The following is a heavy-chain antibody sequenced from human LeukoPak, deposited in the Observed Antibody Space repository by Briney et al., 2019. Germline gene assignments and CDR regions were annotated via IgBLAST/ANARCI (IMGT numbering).Heavy chain of an antibody. V-gene: IGHV4-59*11. Sequence: SETLSLTCSVSGGSFTSHYWSWFRQPPGKGLEWIAYLYYSGSTNYHPSLKSRATMSIDTSKNQFSLNLGSVTAADMAVYYCARGEGERYYVNYFDYWGHGILVTVSS. J-gene: IGHJ4*03. CDR2: LYYSGST. D-gene: IGHD1-26*01. CDR3: ARGEGERYYVNYFDY. CDR1: GGSFTSHY.